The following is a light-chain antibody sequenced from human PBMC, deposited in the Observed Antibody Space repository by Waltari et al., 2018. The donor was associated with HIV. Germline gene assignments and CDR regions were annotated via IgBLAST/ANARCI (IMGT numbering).Light chain of an antibody. Sequence: QSALTQPAFVSGSRGESITISCTGTGSDVGGYNYVPWYQQQPGKAPKLLIYAVSNRPSGVSNRFSGSKSGNTASLTVSGLQTEDEADYYCSSYTNRVTWVFGGGTRLTVL. CDR3: SSYTNRVTWV. CDR1: GSDVGGYNY. J-gene: IGLJ3*02. CDR2: AVS. V-gene: IGLV2-14*01.